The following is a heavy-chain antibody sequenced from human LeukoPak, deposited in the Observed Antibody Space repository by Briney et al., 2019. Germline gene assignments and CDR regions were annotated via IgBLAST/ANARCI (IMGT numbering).Heavy chain of an antibody. CDR3: ARARSYGSGSYYLYYFDY. J-gene: IGHJ4*02. CDR1: GFTVSSDS. CDR2: IYSGGTT. Sequence: GGSLRLSCAVSGFTVSSDSMSWVRQAPGKGLEWVSLIYSGGTTYYADSVKGRFAISRDSSKNTLYLQMDSLRAEDTAVYYCARARSYGSGSYYLYYFDYWGQGTLVTVSS. D-gene: IGHD3-10*01. V-gene: IGHV3-66*01.